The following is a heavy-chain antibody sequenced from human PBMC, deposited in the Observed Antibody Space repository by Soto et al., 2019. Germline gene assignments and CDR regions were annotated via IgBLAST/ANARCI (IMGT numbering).Heavy chain of an antibody. D-gene: IGHD1-26*01. J-gene: IGHJ6*02. CDR1: GFTFSSYA. V-gene: IGHV3-30-3*01. Sequence: PGGSLRPFCAASGFTFSSYAMHWVRQAPGKGLEWVAVISYDGSNKYYADSVKGRFTISRDNSKNTLYLQMNSLRAEDTAVYYCARGATESGYYYYYYGMDVWGQGTTVTVSS. CDR3: ARGATESGYYYYYYGMDV. CDR2: ISYDGSNK.